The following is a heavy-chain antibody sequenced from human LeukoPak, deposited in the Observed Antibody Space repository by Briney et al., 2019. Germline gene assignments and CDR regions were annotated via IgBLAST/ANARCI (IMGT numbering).Heavy chain of an antibody. Sequence: ASVTVSCKASGYTFTSYGISWVRQAPGQGIERMGWISAYNGNTNYAQKLQGRVTMTTDTSTSTAYMELRSLRSDDTAVYYCARDGYCSSTSCPLDPYYYYYMDIWGKGTTVTVSS. D-gene: IGHD2-2*01. CDR1: GYTFTSYG. CDR2: ISAYNGNT. V-gene: IGHV1-18*01. CDR3: ARDGYCSSTSCPLDPYYYYYMDI. J-gene: IGHJ6*03.